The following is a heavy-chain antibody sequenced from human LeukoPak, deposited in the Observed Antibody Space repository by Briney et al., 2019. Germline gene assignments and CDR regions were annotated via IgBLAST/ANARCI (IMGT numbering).Heavy chain of an antibody. CDR1: GGSISSYY. CDR2: IYYSGST. J-gene: IGHJ4*02. D-gene: IGHD2-2*01. V-gene: IGHV4-59*08. Sequence: ASETLSLTCTVSGGSISSYYWSWIRQPPGKGLEWIGYIYYSGSTNYNPSLKSRVTISVDTSKNQFSLKLSSVTAADTAVYYCARLEEYQLLYWGQGTLVTVSS. CDR3: ARLEEYQLLY.